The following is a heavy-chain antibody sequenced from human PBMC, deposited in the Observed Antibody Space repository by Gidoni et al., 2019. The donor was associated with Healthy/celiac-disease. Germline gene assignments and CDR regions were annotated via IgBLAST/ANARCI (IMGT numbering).Heavy chain of an antibody. CDR3: ARPYVDRVATIYGGDFDI. CDR1: GYTFTSYY. J-gene: IGHJ3*02. Sequence: HVQLVQSGAEVQKPEASVQVSCQPSGYTFTSYYMHWVRQAPGPGLEWMGIINPSGGSTSYAQKFQGRVTMTRDTSTSTVYMELSSLRSEDTAGYYCARPYVDRVATIYGGDFDIWGQGTMVTVSS. V-gene: IGHV1-46*01. D-gene: IGHD5-12*01. CDR2: INPSGGST.